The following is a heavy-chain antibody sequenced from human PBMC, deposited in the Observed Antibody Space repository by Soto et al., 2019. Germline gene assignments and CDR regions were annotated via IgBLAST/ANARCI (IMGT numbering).Heavy chain of an antibody. V-gene: IGHV3-9*01. J-gene: IGHJ6*02. CDR1: GFTFDDYA. CDR3: VKGRGSFLVHFGLDV. CDR2: VDWNSGSV. D-gene: IGHD1-26*01. Sequence: EVQLVESGGGFVQPGRSLRLSCIASGFTFDDYAMHWVRQARGKGLEWVSSVDWNSGSVAYADSVKGRFTVSRDNARNSLFLQMKLLRGEDTALYYCVKGRGSFLVHFGLDVWGQGTTVTVSS.